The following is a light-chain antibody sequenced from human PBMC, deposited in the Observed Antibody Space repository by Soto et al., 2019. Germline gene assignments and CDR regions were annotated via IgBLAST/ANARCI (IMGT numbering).Light chain of an antibody. CDR1: QSVTSTY. Sequence: EIVLTQSPGTLSLSPGQRATLSCRASQSVTSTYLAWYQQRPGQAPRLIIYGATSRANGIPDRFSASGSGTDFTLTINRLEPEDFAVYYCQQYGSPPPWTFGQGTKVDIK. V-gene: IGKV3-20*01. CDR2: GAT. J-gene: IGKJ1*01. CDR3: QQYGSPPPWT.